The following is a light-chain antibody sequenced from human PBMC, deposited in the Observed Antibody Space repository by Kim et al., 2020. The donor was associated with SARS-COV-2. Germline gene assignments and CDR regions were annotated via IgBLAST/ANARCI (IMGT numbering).Light chain of an antibody. Sequence: SLSVFSGERVTLSSWASEHVSSRYLAWYQQRPGQAPRLLIYAASTRATGIADRFIGSGSGTDFTLTINRLEPEDVAVYYCQHFLMFGQGTKVDIK. J-gene: IGKJ1*01. CDR1: EHVSSRY. CDR3: QHFLM. V-gene: IGKV3D-20*02. CDR2: AAS.